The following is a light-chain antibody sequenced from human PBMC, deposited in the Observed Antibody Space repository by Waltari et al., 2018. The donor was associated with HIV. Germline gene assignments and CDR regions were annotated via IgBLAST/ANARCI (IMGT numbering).Light chain of an antibody. V-gene: IGLV3-19*01. CDR3: NSRDIHGDHYVV. J-gene: IGLJ2*01. Sequence: SSGLTPDPSVSVALGQTVTITCRGDILRGSYASWYQQRTGQAPTLVCFNRQVRPSGIPDRFSGSASGDTASLTITEAQAEDEADYYCNSRDIHGDHYVVFGGGTRLTV. CDR1: ILRGSY. CDR2: NRQ.